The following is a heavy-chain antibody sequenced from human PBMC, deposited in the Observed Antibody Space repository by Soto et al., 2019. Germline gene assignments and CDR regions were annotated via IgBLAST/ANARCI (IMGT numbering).Heavy chain of an antibody. V-gene: IGHV1-2*04. Sequence: ASVKVSCKASGYTFTGYYMHWVRRAPGQGLEWMGWINPNSGGTNYAQKFQGWVTMTRDTSISTAYMELSRLRSDDTAVYYCARDHGYSSGWTYYYYGMDVWGQGTTVTVSS. CDR1: GYTFTGYY. CDR3: ARDHGYSSGWTYYYYGMDV. J-gene: IGHJ6*02. D-gene: IGHD6-19*01. CDR2: INPNSGGT.